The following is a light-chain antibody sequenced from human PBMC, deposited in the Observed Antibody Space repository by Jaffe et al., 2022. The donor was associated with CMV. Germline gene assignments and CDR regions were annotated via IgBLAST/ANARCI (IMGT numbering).Light chain of an antibody. Sequence: QAVLSQPSSLSASLGASASLTCTLRGGLDVDIYRIYWYQQKPGSPPRYLLRDKSKSEKLWDSGVPRRFSGSKDLSANAGVLLISGLQSEDEAAYYCMIYYNSVWVFGGGTNLTVL. CDR1: GGLDVDIYR. CDR3: MIYYNSVWV. CDR2: DKSKSEK. V-gene: IGLV5-45*03. J-gene: IGLJ2*01.